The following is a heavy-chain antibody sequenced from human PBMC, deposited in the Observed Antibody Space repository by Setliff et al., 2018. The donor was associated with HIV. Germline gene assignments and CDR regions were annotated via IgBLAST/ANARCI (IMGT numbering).Heavy chain of an antibody. CDR3: ARAGAAETSHFDY. V-gene: IGHV1-18*01. D-gene: IGHD6-25*01. Sequence: ASVKVSCKASGYTFTDFGITWVRQAPGQGLEWMGWIGAFNGNTHYPQNLQGRVTMTTYTSTRTAYMELRSLRSDDTAVYCCARAGAAETSHFDYWGQGTLVTVSS. CDR2: IGAFNGNT. CDR1: GYTFTDFG. J-gene: IGHJ4*02.